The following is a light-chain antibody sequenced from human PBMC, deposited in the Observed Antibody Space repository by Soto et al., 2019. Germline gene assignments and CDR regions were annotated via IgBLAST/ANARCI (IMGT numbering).Light chain of an antibody. CDR1: QTISSNY. CDR2: GAS. J-gene: IGKJ1*01. CDR3: QQYGNSPWT. Sequence: TQSPSTLAGSVGDRVTITCRASQTISSNYLAWYQQKPGQAPRLLIYGASSRATGIPDRFSGSGSGTDFTLTISRLEPEDFAVYYCQQYGNSPWTFGQGTKVDIK. V-gene: IGKV3-20*01.